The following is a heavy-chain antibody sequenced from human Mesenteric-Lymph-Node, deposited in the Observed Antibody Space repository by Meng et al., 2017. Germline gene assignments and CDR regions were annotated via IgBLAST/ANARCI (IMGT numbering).Heavy chain of an antibody. CDR1: GFTFSNHG. J-gene: IGHJ5*02. Sequence: GGSLRLSCAASGFTFSNHGMHWVRQAPGKGLEWVALIWYDGSNKYYADSVKGRFTISRDNSKNTLYLQMNSLRAEDTAVYYCARDLYVSDTAMVTNSWGQGTLVTVSS. CDR3: ARDLYVSDTAMVTNS. CDR2: IWYDGSNK. V-gene: IGHV3-33*01. D-gene: IGHD5-18*01.